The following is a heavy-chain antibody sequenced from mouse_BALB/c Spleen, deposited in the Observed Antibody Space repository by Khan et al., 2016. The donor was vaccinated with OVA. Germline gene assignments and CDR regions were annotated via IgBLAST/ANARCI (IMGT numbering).Heavy chain of an antibody. D-gene: IGHD1-1*01. CDR3: TRSNYYGRGLYAMDY. V-gene: IGHV1S41*01. CDR2: IGPGSGSA. CDR1: GYTFTSYW. J-gene: IGHJ4*01. Sequence: DLVEPGASVKLSCKASGYTFTSYWINWIKERPGQGLEWIGQIGPGSGSAYYNELFKGKATLTVDTSSSTVYIQLSSLSSEDSAVYFSTRSNYYGRGLYAMDYWGQGTSVIVSS.